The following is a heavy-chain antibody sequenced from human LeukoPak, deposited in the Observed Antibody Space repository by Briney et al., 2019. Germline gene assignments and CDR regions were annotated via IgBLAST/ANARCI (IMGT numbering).Heavy chain of an antibody. V-gene: IGHV4-61*02. CDR3: ARVTTGGYYNY. CDR1: GGSISSGSYY. J-gene: IGHJ4*02. D-gene: IGHD3-22*01. Sequence: SETLSLTCTVSGGSISSGSYYWSWIRQPAGKGLEWIGRIYTSGSTNYNPSLKSRVTISLDASENHFSLKLSSVTAADTAVYYCARVTTGGYYNYWGQGTLVTVSS. CDR2: IYTSGST.